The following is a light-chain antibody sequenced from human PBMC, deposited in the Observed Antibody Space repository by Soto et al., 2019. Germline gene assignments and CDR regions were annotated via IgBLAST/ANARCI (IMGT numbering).Light chain of an antibody. CDR1: QSISSW. Sequence: DIQMTQSPSTLSASVGDRDTITCRASQSISSWLAWYQQKPGKAPNLLIYKASSLESGVPSRFSGSGSGTEFTLTISSLQPDDFATYYCQQYNSYLLTFGGGTKVEIK. J-gene: IGKJ4*01. V-gene: IGKV1-5*03. CDR2: KAS. CDR3: QQYNSYLLT.